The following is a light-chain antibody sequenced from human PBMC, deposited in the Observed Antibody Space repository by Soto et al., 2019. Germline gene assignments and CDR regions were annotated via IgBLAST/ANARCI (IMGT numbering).Light chain of an antibody. CDR3: QQYGSSPVT. J-gene: IGKJ2*01. CDR1: QSVSSSY. Sequence: EIVLTQSPGTLSLSPGERATLSCRASQSVSSSYLAWYQQKPGQAPRLLIYGASSRATGIPDRFSGSGSGTDFTLTISRLEPDDFAVYYCQQYGSSPVTFGPRTKLEIK. CDR2: GAS. V-gene: IGKV3-20*01.